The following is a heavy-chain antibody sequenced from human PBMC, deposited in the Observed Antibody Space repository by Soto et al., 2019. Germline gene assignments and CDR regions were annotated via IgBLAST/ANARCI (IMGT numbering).Heavy chain of an antibody. CDR3: ARGGLGTYLLDF. V-gene: IGHV3-74*01. J-gene: IGHJ4*02. CDR1: GFTFSSYW. D-gene: IGHD3-10*01. Sequence: EVQLVESGGGLVQPGGSLRLSCAASGFTFSSYWMHWVRQAPGKGLVWVSRIKGDASGTNYADSVKGRFTISRDNAKNTLYLQMNSLRAEDTAVYYCARGGLGTYLLDFWGQGTLVTVSS. CDR2: IKGDASGT.